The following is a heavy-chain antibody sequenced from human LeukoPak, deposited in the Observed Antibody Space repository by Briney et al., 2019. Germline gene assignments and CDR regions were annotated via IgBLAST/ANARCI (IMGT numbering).Heavy chain of an antibody. Sequence: GGSLRLSCAASGFTFSSYWMHWVRQAPGKGLVWVSRINSDGSSTSYADSVKGRFTISRGNAKNSVYLQMNSLRAEDTAVYYCARDIKGQYQDAFDIWGQGTMVTVSS. CDR3: ARDIKGQYQDAFDI. J-gene: IGHJ3*02. V-gene: IGHV3-74*01. CDR1: GFTFSSYW. CDR2: INSDGSST. D-gene: IGHD2-2*01.